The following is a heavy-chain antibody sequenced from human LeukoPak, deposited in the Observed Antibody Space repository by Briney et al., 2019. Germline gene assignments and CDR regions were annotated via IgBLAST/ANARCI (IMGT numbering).Heavy chain of an antibody. J-gene: IGHJ5*02. Sequence: ASVKVSCKASGGTFSSYTISWVRQAPGQGLEWMGRIIPILGIANYAQKFQGRVTMTRDTSISTAYMELSRLRSDDTAVYYCARDRGIAAAWGQGTVVTVSS. CDR2: IIPILGIA. D-gene: IGHD6-13*01. CDR1: GGTFSSYT. CDR3: ARDRGIAAA. V-gene: IGHV1-69*04.